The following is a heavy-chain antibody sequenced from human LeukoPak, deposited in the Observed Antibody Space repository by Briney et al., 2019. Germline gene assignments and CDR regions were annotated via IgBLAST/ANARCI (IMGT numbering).Heavy chain of an antibody. Sequence: ASVKASCKASGYTFTSFAINWLRQTPGQGPEWVGWINTHTGSPIYAQGFTGRFVFSLDTSVSTAYLQISSLKAEDTAVYYCVRDGYNSLSSDFDYWGQGTLVTVSS. J-gene: IGHJ4*02. D-gene: IGHD3-22*01. CDR2: INTHTGSP. CDR3: VRDGYNSLSSDFDY. CDR1: GYTFTSFA. V-gene: IGHV7-4-1*02.